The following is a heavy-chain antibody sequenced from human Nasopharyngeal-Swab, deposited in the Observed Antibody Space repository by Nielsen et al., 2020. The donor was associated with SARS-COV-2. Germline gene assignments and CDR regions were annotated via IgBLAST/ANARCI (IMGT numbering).Heavy chain of an antibody. J-gene: IGHJ4*02. D-gene: IGHD1-26*01. V-gene: IGHV3-7*01. CDR2: INQVGSEK. Sequence: GESLKISCTAPGFIFSNYWMHWVRQAPGKGLEWVANINQVGSEKYYVASVRGRFTISRDNAKDSVFLQMNSLRGEDTAVYYCARAIGGSYSYWGQGTLVTVSS. CDR3: ARAIGGSYSY. CDR1: GFIFSNYW.